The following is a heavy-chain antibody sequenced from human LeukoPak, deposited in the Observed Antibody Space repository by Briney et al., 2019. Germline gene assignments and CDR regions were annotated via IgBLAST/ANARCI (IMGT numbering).Heavy chain of an antibody. J-gene: IGHJ4*02. CDR3: ACGLFGPKGYFDY. CDR1: GFTFSGYW. V-gene: IGHV3-7*01. CDR2: VNQDGNNK. Sequence: PGGSLRLSCAASGFTFSGYWMTWVRQAPGKGLEWVANVNQDGNNKNYVESVKGRFTISRGNAKNSLYLQMNSLRDEDTAVYYCACGLFGPKGYFDYWGQGTLVTVSS. D-gene: IGHD3-3*01.